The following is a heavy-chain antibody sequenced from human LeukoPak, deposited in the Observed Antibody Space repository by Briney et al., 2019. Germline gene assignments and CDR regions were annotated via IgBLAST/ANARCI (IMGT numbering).Heavy chain of an antibody. CDR1: GFTVSSNY. CDR2: IYSGGST. CDR3: ARQSSSWEPDY. V-gene: IGHV3-66*04. J-gene: IGHJ4*02. Sequence: GGSLRLSCAASGFTVSSNYMSWVRQAPGEGLEWVSVIYSGGSTYYADSVKGRFTISRDNSKNTLYLQMNSLRAEDTAVYYCARQSSSWEPDYWGQGTLVTVSS. D-gene: IGHD6-13*01.